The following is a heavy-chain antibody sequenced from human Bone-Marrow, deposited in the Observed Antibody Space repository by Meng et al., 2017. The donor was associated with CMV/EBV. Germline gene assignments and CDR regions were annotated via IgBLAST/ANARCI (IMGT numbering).Heavy chain of an antibody. CDR2: ISAYNGNT. Sequence: SVKVSCKASGYTFTSYGISWVRQAPGQGLEWMGWISAYNGNTNYAQKLQGRVTMTTDTSTSTAYMELRSLRSDDTAVYYCARDQYSIAAAGIRGIDVWGQGTTVTVSS. J-gene: IGHJ6*02. V-gene: IGHV1-18*01. CDR1: GYTFTSYG. D-gene: IGHD6-13*01. CDR3: ARDQYSIAAAGIRGIDV.